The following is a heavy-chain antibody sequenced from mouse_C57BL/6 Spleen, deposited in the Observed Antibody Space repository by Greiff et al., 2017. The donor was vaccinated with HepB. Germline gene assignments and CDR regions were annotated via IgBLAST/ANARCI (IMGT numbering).Heavy chain of an antibody. CDR2: IDPEDGET. CDR3: ARGDGDWYFDV. Sequence: VQLQQSGAELVKPGASVKLSCTASGFNIKDYYMHWVKQRTEQGLEWIGRIDPEDGETKYAPKFQSKATITADTSSNTAYLQLSSLTSEDTAVYYCARGDGDWYFDVWGTGTTVTVSS. V-gene: IGHV14-2*01. CDR1: GFNIKDYY. J-gene: IGHJ1*03. D-gene: IGHD3-3*01.